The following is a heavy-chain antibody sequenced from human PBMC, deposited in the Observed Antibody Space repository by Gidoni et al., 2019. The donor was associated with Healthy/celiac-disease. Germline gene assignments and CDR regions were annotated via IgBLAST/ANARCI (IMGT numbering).Heavy chain of an antibody. CDR1: GFTFTSYG. V-gene: IGHV3-33*01. Sequence: QVQLVESGGGLVQPWRSLRLSCAESGFTFTSYGLHWVRQAPGKGLEGVAVIWYDGSNKDYADSVKGRFTISRDNSKNTLYLQMNSLRAEDTAVYYCARDDIVVVPAAGMDYWGQGTLVTVSS. J-gene: IGHJ4*02. CDR3: ARDDIVVVPAAGMDY. D-gene: IGHD2-2*01. CDR2: IWYDGSNK.